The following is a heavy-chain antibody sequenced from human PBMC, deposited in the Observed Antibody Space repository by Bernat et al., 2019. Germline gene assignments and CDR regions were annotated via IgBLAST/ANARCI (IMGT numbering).Heavy chain of an antibody. V-gene: IGHV3-30-3*01. D-gene: IGHD3-9*01. Sequence: QVQLVESGGGVVQPGRSLRLSCAASGFTFSSYAMHWVRQAPGKGLEWVAVISYDGSDKYYADSVKGRFTISRDNSKNTLYLQMNSLRAEDTAVYYCAREGYDILTGYYMGTLGPLLYGMDVWGQGTTVTVSS. J-gene: IGHJ6*02. CDR1: GFTFSSYA. CDR3: AREGYDILTGYYMGTLGPLLYGMDV. CDR2: ISYDGSDK.